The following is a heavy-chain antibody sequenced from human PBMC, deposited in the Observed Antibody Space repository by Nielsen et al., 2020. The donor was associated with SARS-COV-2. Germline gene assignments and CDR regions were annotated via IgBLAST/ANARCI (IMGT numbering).Heavy chain of an antibody. D-gene: IGHD4-23*01. CDR3: ARDSSEPVTPFAY. J-gene: IGHJ4*02. Sequence: GGSLRLSCAASGFTFSSYGMHWVRQAPGKGLEWVAVISYDGSNKYYADSVKGRFTISRDNAKNSLYLQMNSLRAEDTAVYYCARDSSEPVTPFAYWGQGTLVTVSS. CDR2: ISYDGSNK. CDR1: GFTFSSYG. V-gene: IGHV3-30*03.